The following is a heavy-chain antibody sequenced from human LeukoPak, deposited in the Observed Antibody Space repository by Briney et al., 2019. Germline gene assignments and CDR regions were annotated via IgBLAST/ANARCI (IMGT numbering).Heavy chain of an antibody. Sequence: SETLSLTCAVYGGSFSGYYWSWIRQPQGKGLEWIGEINHSGSTNYNPSLKSRVTISVDTSKNQFSLKLSSVTAADTAVYYCARGAGDIVVVPAARTYYYYYYYMDVWGKGTTVTVSS. CDR2: INHSGST. D-gene: IGHD2-2*01. V-gene: IGHV4-34*01. J-gene: IGHJ6*03. CDR1: GGSFSGYY. CDR3: ARGAGDIVVVPAARTYYYYYYYMDV.